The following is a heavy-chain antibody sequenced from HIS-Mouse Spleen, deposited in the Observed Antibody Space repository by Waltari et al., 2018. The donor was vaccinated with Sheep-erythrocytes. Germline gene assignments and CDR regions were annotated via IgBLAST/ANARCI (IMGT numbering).Heavy chain of an antibody. J-gene: IGHJ3*02. CDR1: GFTFSNAW. CDR2: IKRKTDGGTT. V-gene: IGHV3-15*01. CDR3: TAGPDAFDI. Sequence: EVQLVESGGGLVKPGGSLRLSCAASGFTFSNAWMSWVRQAPGKGLEWVGRIKRKTDGGTTDYAAPVKGRFTISRDDSKNTLYLQMNSLKTEDTAVYYCTAGPDAFDIWGQGTMVTVSS.